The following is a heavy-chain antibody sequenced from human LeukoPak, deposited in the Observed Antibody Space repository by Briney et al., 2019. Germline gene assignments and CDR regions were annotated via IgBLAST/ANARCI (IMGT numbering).Heavy chain of an antibody. J-gene: IGHJ6*03. CDR2: MNPNSGNT. V-gene: IGHV1-8*02. Sequence: ASVKVSCKASGYTFTGYYMHWVRQAPGQGLEWMGWMNPNSGNTGYAQKFQGRVTMTRNTSISTAYMELSSLRSEDTAVYYCARAYCSSWYCLYYYYYMDVWGKGTTVTISS. CDR3: ARAYCSSWYCLYYYYYMDV. D-gene: IGHD6-13*01. CDR1: GYTFTGYY.